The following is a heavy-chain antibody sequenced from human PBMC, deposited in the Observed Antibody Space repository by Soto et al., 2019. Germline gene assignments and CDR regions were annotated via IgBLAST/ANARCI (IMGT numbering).Heavy chain of an antibody. Sequence: SETLSLTCTVSGGSIYRSGYYWGWIRQPPGRGLEWIGNIDYNGVTYSNPSLKSRVTISRDTSKNQFSLKLTSVTAADTALYYCGKVLVGATGHTDSDSWGPGTLVTSPQ. CDR2: IDYNGVT. CDR1: GGSIYRSGYY. CDR3: GKVLVGATGHTDSDS. D-gene: IGHD2-15*01. V-gene: IGHV4-39*01. J-gene: IGHJ4*02.